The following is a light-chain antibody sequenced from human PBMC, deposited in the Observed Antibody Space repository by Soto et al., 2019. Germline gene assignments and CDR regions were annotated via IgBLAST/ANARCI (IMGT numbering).Light chain of an antibody. CDR2: EVS. J-gene: IGLJ1*01. Sequence: QSALTQPASVSGSPGQSITISCTGTSNDIGGYNYVSWLQQHPGEAPKLIIYEVSNRPSGVSNRFSGSKSGNTASLTITGLQPEDEASYYCTSYTSISTYVFGTGTKLTVL. CDR1: SNDIGGYNY. V-gene: IGLV2-14*01. CDR3: TSYTSISTYV.